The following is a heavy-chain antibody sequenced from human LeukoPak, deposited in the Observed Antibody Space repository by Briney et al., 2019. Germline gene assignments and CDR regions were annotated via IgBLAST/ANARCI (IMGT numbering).Heavy chain of an antibody. J-gene: IGHJ6*03. CDR2: IYYSGST. CDR1: GGSTSSSSYY. V-gene: IGHV4-39*01. D-gene: IGHD4/OR15-4a*01. CDR3: AKTIYCYYYMDV. Sequence: SETLSLTCTVSGGSTSSSSYYWGWIRQPPGKGLEWIGNIYYSGSTYYNPSLRSRVTISVDTSKNQFSLKLSSVTAADTAVYYCAKTIYCYYYMDVWGKGTTVTVSS.